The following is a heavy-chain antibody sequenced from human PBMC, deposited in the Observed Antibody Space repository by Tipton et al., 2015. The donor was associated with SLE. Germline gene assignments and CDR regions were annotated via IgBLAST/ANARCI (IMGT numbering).Heavy chain of an antibody. J-gene: IGHJ3*02. V-gene: IGHV4-59*01. CDR1: GGSISSYY. CDR3: ASETYYYGSGTRAFDI. Sequence: TLSLTCTVSGGSISSYYWGWIRQPPGKGLEWIGYIYYSGSTNYNPSLKSRVTISVDTSKNQFSLKLSSVTAADTAVYYCASETYYYGSGTRAFDIWGQGTMVTVST. D-gene: IGHD3-10*01. CDR2: IYYSGST.